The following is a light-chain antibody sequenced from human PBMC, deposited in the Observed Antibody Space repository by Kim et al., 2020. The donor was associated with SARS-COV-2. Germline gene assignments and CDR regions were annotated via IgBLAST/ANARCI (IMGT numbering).Light chain of an antibody. V-gene: IGLV2-18*02. Sequence: GQSGTISCTGTSSDIGSYNRVSWFQQPPGTAPKLMIYEVSNRPSGVPDRFSGSKSANTASLTISGLQAEDEADYYCSSYTSSSTLVFGGGTQLTVL. CDR3: SSYTSSSTLV. CDR1: SSDIGSYNR. J-gene: IGLJ2*01. CDR2: EVS.